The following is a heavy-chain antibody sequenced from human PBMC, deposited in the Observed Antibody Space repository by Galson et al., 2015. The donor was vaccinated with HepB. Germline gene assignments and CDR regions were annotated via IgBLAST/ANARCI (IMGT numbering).Heavy chain of an antibody. D-gene: IGHD2-2*01. CDR2: ISSSGSTM. J-gene: IGHJ4*01. Sequence: SLRLSCAASGFTFSDYYMSWIRQAPGKGLEWVSHISSSGSTMYYADSVKGRFTISRDNAKNSLYLQMNSLSAEDTAVYYCAHTPLGGYCTSTTCSDDYWGQGTLVTVSS. CDR1: GFTFSDYY. V-gene: IGHV3-11*01. CDR3: AHTPLGGYCTSTTCSDDY.